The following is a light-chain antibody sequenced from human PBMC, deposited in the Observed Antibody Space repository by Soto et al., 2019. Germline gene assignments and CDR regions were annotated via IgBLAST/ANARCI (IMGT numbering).Light chain of an antibody. V-gene: IGLV2-23*03. Sequence: QSALTHPACVSGYPGQSITSSCTGTSSDVGSYNLVSWYQQHPGKAPKLMIYEGSKRPSGVSNRSSGSKSGNTASLTISGLQAEDEADYYCCSYAGSSTFFYVLGTGTKVTVL. CDR3: CSYAGSSTFFYV. CDR1: SSDVGSYNL. CDR2: EGS. J-gene: IGLJ1*01.